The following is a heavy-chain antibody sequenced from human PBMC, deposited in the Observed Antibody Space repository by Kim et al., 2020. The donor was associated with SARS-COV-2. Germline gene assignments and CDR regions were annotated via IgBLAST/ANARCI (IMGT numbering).Heavy chain of an antibody. D-gene: IGHD6-13*01. CDR1: GGSISSYY. V-gene: IGHV4-59*08. CDR3: ARHLGSSSWLNYYYGMDV. CDR2: IYYSGST. Sequence: SETLSLTCTVSGGSISSYYWSWIRQPPGKGLEWIGYIYYSGSTNYNPSLKSRVTISVDTSKNQFSLKLSSVTAADTAVYYCARHLGSSSWLNYYYGMDVWGQGTTVTVSS. J-gene: IGHJ6*02.